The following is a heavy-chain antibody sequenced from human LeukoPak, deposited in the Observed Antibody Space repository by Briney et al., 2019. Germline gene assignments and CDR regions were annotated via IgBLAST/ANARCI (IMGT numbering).Heavy chain of an antibody. V-gene: IGHV3-30*18. CDR2: ISYDGSNK. D-gene: IGHD4-17*01. CDR3: AKDLSTVTYYYYYGMDV. Sequence: PGGTLRLSCAASGFTFSSYGMHWVRQAPGKGLEWVAVISYDGSNKYYADSVKGRFTISRDNYKNTLYLQMNSLRAEDTTVYYCAKDLSTVTYYYYYGMDVWGQGTTVTVSS. J-gene: IGHJ6*02. CDR1: GFTFSSYG.